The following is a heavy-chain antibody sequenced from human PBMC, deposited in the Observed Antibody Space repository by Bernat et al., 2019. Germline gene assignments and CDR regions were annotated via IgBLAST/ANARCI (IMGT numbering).Heavy chain of an antibody. J-gene: IGHJ4*02. CDR3: ARDLSYSSSWGEYYFDY. CDR2: INPNSGGT. CDR1: GYTFTGYY. D-gene: IGHD6-6*01. Sequence: QVQLVQSGAEVKKPGASVKVSCKASGYTFTGYYMHWVRQAPGKGLEWMGGINPNSGGTNYAQKFQGWVIMTRDTSISTAYMQLSRLRSDDTAVYYCARDLSYSSSWGEYYFDYWGQGTLVTVSS. V-gene: IGHV1-2*04.